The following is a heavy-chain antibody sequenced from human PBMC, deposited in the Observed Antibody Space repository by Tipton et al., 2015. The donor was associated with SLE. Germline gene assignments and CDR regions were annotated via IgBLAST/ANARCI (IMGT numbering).Heavy chain of an antibody. CDR3: ARESLPDRLYWYFDL. Sequence: SLRLSCVASGFTVSSNYMGWVRRAPGKGLDWVSVLYSGGSTYYADSVKGRFTISRDNSKNTLYLQMNSLRAEDTAVYYCARESLPDRLYWYFDLWGRGTLVTVSS. CDR2: LYSGGST. D-gene: IGHD1-14*01. J-gene: IGHJ2*01. V-gene: IGHV3-66*02. CDR1: GFTVSSNY.